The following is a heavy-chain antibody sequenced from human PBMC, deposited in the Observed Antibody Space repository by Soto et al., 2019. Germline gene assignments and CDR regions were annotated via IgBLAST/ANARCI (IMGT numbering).Heavy chain of an antibody. CDR1: GYSFSSYW. J-gene: IGHJ4*02. V-gene: IGHV5-51*01. Sequence: PGESLKISCKGSGYSFSSYWIAWVRQMPGKGLEWMGIIYPGDSDTRYSPSFQGQVTISADKSIGTAYLHWSSLKASDTAIYYCARRNENYYYFVYWGQGSLVAVSS. CDR3: ARRNENYYYFVY. CDR2: IYPGDSDT. D-gene: IGHD1-7*01.